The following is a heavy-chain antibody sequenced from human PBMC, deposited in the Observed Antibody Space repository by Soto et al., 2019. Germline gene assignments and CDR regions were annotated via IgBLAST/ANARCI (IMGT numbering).Heavy chain of an antibody. V-gene: IGHV3-7*05. CDR2: IKDEGSEN. J-gene: IGHJ6*01. CDR1: EFTVNTYW. CDR3: ARHWATPGRGSAVGYYYHNGMGV. D-gene: IGHD6-13*01. Sequence: EVQLVESGGGLVQPGGSLRLSCLASEFTVNTYWMNWVRQAPGKGLELVANIKDEGSENSYVDSVKGRFTISRDNTKNSPYLQRNRLRGADTAVYYWARHWATPGRGSAVGYYYHNGMGVWGQGTTVT.